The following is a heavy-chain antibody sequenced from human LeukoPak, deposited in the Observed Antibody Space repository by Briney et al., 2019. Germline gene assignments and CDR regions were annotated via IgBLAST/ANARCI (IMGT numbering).Heavy chain of an antibody. CDR3: ARGTTIFGVVIMLDY. J-gene: IGHJ4*02. CDR1: GYTFTGYY. CDR2: INPNSGGT. Sequence: ASVKVSCEASGYTFTGYYMHWVRQAPGQGLEWMGWINPNSGGTNYAQKFQGRVTMTRDTSISTAYMELSRLRSDDTAVYYCARGTTIFGVVIMLDYWGQGTLVTVSS. D-gene: IGHD3-3*01. V-gene: IGHV1-2*02.